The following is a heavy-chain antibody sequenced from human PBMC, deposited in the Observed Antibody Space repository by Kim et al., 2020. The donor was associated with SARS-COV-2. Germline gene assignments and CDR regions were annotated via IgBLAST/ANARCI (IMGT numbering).Heavy chain of an antibody. Sequence: ASVKVSCKASGYSFSTYGINWVRQAPGQGLERMGWISAYNGDTRSAQNLQGRLSMTTDTSSPTAYMELRSLTSDDTAIYYCARGDGVGSCRSSFDYLGQG. CDR1: GYSFSTYG. CDR3: ARGDGVGSCRSSFDY. V-gene: IGHV1-18*01. J-gene: IGHJ4*02. CDR2: ISAYNGDT. D-gene: IGHD3-16*02.